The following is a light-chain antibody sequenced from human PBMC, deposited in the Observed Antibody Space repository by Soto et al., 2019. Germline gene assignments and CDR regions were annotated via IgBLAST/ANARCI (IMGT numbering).Light chain of an antibody. V-gene: IGKV1-9*01. J-gene: IGKJ3*01. Sequence: DIQLTQSPSFLSASVGDRVTITCRASQGISSYLAWYQQKPGKAPNLLIYAASTLQSGVPSRFSGIGSGTEFTLTISSLQPDDFATYYCQQLNNYPFTFGPGTKLDIK. CDR1: QGISSY. CDR3: QQLNNYPFT. CDR2: AAS.